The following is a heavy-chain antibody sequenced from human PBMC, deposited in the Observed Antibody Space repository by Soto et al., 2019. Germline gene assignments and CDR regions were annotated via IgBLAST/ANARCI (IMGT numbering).Heavy chain of an antibody. CDR2: IIPILGIA. CDR3: ARDFMVRGRGGDV. CDR1: GGTFSSYT. D-gene: IGHD3-10*01. V-gene: IGHV1-69*08. J-gene: IGHJ6*02. Sequence: QVQLVQSGAEVKKPGSSVKVSCKASGGTFSSYTISWVRQAPGQGLEWMGRIIPILGIANYAQKFQGRVTIPADKSTSPAYMELSSLRSEDTAVYYCARDFMVRGRGGDVWGQGTTVTVSS.